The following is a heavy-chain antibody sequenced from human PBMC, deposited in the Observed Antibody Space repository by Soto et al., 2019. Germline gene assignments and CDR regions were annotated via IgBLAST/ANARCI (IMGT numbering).Heavy chain of an antibody. Sequence: PGGSLRLSCAASGFTFSGYEMHWVRQAPGKGLEWISYISSGGGTIYYADSVKGRFTISRDNAKNSLFLQMHSLRAEDTAVYYCARAAYSSAWFSDSWGQGTQVTVSS. CDR2: ISSGGGTI. V-gene: IGHV3-48*03. J-gene: IGHJ4*02. CDR3: ARAAYSSAWFSDS. CDR1: GFTFSGYE. D-gene: IGHD6-19*01.